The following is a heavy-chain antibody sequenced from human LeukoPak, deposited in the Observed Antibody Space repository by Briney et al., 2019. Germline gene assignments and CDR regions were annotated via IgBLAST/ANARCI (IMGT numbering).Heavy chain of an antibody. CDR3: ARDGSNWSNDYYHGVDV. V-gene: IGHV4-59*01. CDR2: IYYSGSA. J-gene: IGHJ6*02. Sequence: SETLSLTCAVYGGSFSGYYWSWIRQPPGKGLEWLGYIYYSGSATYNPSLKSRVTISVDTSKNQFSLKLSSVTAADTAVYYCARDGSNWSNDYYHGVDVWGQGTTVTVSS. D-gene: IGHD4-11*01. CDR1: GGSFSGYY.